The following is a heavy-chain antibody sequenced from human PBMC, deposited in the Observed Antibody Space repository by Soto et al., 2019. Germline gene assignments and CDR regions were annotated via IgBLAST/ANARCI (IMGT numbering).Heavy chain of an antibody. J-gene: IGHJ4*02. Sequence: SESLSLTCTVSGGSISSGGYYWSWIRQHPGKGLEWIGYIYYSGSTYYNPSLKSRVTISVDTSKNQFSLKLSSVTAADTAVYYCARVRGYSYGEWIYYIDYRGQRTLVTVSS. CDR3: ARVRGYSYGEWIYYIDY. D-gene: IGHD5-18*01. V-gene: IGHV4-31*03. CDR1: GGSISSGGYY. CDR2: IYYSGST.